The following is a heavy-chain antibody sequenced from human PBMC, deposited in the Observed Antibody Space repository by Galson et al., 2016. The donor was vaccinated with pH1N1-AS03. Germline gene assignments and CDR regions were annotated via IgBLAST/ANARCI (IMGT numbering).Heavy chain of an antibody. Sequence: SLRLSCAASGFTFSNYEMNWVRQAPGKGLEWVSYVGSGGGPVEYADSVKGRFTISRDDAKNSLYLQMDSLRAEDTALYYCATKILDCCGDCYHTFDYWGRGTLVTVAS. CDR3: ATKILDCCGDCYHTFDY. D-gene: IGHD2-21*02. J-gene: IGHJ4*02. CDR1: GFTFSNYE. CDR2: VGSGGGPV. V-gene: IGHV3-48*03.